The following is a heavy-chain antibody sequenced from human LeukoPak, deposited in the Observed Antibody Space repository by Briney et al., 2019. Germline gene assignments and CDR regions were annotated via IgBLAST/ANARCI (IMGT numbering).Heavy chain of an antibody. Sequence: GGSLRLSCAASGFTFSSYAMHWVRQAPGKGLEWVAVISYDGSNKYYADSVKGRFTISRDNSKNRLYLQMNSLRAEDTAVYYCARDIEMATTKGNYWGQGTLVTVYS. V-gene: IGHV3-30-3*01. CDR2: ISYDGSNK. D-gene: IGHD5-24*01. CDR1: GFTFSSYA. CDR3: ARDIEMATTKGNY. J-gene: IGHJ4*01.